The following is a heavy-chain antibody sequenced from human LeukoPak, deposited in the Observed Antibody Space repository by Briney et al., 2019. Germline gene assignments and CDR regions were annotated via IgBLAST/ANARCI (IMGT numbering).Heavy chain of an antibody. V-gene: IGHV1-69*04. CDR3: ARDLSSRYSSGWYDDY. J-gene: IGHJ4*02. CDR1: GGTFSSYA. Sequence: ASVKVSCKASGGTFSSYAISWVRQAPGQWLEWMGRIIPILGIANYAQKFQGRVTITADKSTSTAYMELSSLRSEDTAVYYCARDLSSRYSSGWYDDYWGQGTLVTVSS. D-gene: IGHD6-19*01. CDR2: IIPILGIA.